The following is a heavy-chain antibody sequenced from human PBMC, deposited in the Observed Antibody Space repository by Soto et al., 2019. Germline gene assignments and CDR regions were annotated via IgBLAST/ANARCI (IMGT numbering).Heavy chain of an antibody. J-gene: IGHJ6*02. V-gene: IGHV1-18*01. Sequence: QVQLEQSGAEVKKPGDSMKVSCKASGYTFTTHGISWVRQAPGQGLEWMGWINGYNGNTDYPQKLQGRVTMTTDTSTSTAYMELRSLRSDDTAVYYCAREGSAPYYYYGMDVWGQGTTVTVSS. CDR3: AREGSAPYYYYGMDV. CDR1: GYTFTTHG. D-gene: IGHD6-19*01. CDR2: INGYNGNT.